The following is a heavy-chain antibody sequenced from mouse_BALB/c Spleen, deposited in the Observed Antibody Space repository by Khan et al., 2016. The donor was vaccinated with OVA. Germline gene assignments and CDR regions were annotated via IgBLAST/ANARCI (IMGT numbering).Heavy chain of an antibody. J-gene: IGHJ2*01. CDR2: IRYSGST. V-gene: IGHV3-1*02. D-gene: IGHD1-2*01. Sequence: EVQLQESGPGLVKPSQSLSLTCTVTGYSITSGYGWNWIRQFPGNKLEWMGYIRYSGSTNYNPSLKSRIYRTRDTSKNQFFLQMNSETTEDTATYYCARTARIKYWGQGTTLTVSS. CDR1: GYSITSGYG. CDR3: ARTARIKY.